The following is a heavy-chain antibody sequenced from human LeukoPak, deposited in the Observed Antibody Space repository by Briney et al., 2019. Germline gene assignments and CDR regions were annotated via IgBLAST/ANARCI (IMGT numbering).Heavy chain of an antibody. V-gene: IGHV1-2*02. CDR3: ARVYVGRKNNDY. Sequence: ASVKVSCKASGYTFTGYYMHWVRQAPGQGLEWMGWINPNSGGTNYAQKFQGRVTMTRDTSISTAHMELSRLRSDDTAVYYCARVYVGRKNNDYWGQGTLVTVSS. J-gene: IGHJ4*02. D-gene: IGHD2/OR15-2a*01. CDR2: INPNSGGT. CDR1: GYTFTGYY.